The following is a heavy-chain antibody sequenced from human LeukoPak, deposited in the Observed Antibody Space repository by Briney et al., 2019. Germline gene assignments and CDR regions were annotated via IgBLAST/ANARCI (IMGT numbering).Heavy chain of an antibody. V-gene: IGHV3-23*01. J-gene: IGHJ6*03. CDR3: AKDLLRGYSLRSYYMDV. CDR1: GFTFSSYA. Sequence: GGSLRLSCAASGFTFSSYAMSWVRQAPGKGLEWVSAISGSGGSTYYADSVKGRFTISRDNSKNTLYLQMNSLRAEDTAVYYCAKDLLRGYSLRSYYMDVWGKGTTVTVSS. CDR2: ISGSGGST. D-gene: IGHD3-9*01.